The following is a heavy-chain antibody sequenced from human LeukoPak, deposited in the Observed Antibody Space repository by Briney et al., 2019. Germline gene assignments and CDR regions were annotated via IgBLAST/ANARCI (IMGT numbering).Heavy chain of an antibody. CDR2: IIPIFGTA. V-gene: IGHV1-69*13. CDR1: GYTFTSYG. Sequence: SVKVSCKASGYTFTSYGISWVRQAPGQGLEWMGGIIPIFGTANYAQKFQGRVTITADESTSTAYMELSSLRSEDTAVYYCARGPVAMVRGVHYLDYWGQGTLVTVSS. CDR3: ARGPVAMVRGVHYLDY. J-gene: IGHJ4*02. D-gene: IGHD3-10*01.